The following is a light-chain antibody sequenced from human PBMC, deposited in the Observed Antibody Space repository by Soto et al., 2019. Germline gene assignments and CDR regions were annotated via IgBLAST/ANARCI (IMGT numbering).Light chain of an antibody. CDR2: EGS. CDR3: CSYAGSSTVV. J-gene: IGLJ2*01. CDR1: SSDVGSYNL. Sequence: QSVLTQPASVSGSPGQSITISCTGTSSDVGSYNLVSWYQQHPGKAPKLMIYEGSKRPSGVSNRFSGSKSGNTASLTISGLQAEDEADYYCCSYAGSSTVVFGGGIKLTVL. V-gene: IGLV2-23*01.